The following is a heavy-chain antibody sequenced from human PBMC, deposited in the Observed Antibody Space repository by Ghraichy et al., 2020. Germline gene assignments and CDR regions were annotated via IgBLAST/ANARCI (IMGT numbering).Heavy chain of an antibody. D-gene: IGHD6-19*01. Sequence: SETLSLTCAVYGGSFSGYYWNWIRQPPGKGLEWIGEINQSGSTNYSPSLKSLLSISVDTSKNPFSLKLSSVTAAETAVYFCARRYSSGWYYFDYWGQGTPVIISS. J-gene: IGHJ4*02. CDR2: INQSGST. CDR1: GGSFSGYY. V-gene: IGHV4-34*01. CDR3: ARRYSSGWYYFDY.